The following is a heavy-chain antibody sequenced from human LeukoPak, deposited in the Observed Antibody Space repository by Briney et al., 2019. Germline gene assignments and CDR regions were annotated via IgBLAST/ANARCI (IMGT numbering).Heavy chain of an antibody. Sequence: PGGSLRLSCAASEFTFITYTMHWVRQAPGKGLEHVSAISSNGGITYYANSVKGRFTISRDNSKNTLYLQMGSLRAEDTAVYYCARLTSTIPDAFDIWGQGTMVTVSS. CDR2: ISSNGGIT. CDR3: ARLTSTIPDAFDI. V-gene: IGHV3-64*01. D-gene: IGHD3-3*01. J-gene: IGHJ3*02. CDR1: EFTFITYT.